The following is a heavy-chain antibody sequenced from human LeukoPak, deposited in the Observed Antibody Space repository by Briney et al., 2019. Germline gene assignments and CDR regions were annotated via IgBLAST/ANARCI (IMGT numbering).Heavy chain of an antibody. V-gene: IGHV4-34*01. Sequence: SETLALTCAVYGGSFSGYYWSWIRQPPGKGLEWIGEINHSGSTNYNPSLKSRVTISVDTSKNQFSLKLSSVTAADTAVYYCARGRVAHQVVAARPDVWFDPWGQGTLVTVSS. CDR3: ARGRVAHQVVAARPDVWFDP. D-gene: IGHD2-15*01. J-gene: IGHJ5*02. CDR1: GGSFSGYY. CDR2: INHSGST.